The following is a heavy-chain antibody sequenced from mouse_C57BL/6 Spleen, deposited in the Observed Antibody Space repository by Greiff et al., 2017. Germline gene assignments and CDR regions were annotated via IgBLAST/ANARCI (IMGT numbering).Heavy chain of an antibody. J-gene: IGHJ2*01. CDR1: GYAFSSSW. V-gene: IGHV1-82*01. CDR3: ARGIDYFDY. CDR2: IYPGDGDT. Sequence: QVQLQQSGPELVKPGASVKISCKASGYAFSSSWMNWVKQRPGKGLEWIGRIYPGDGDTNYNGKFKGKATLTADKSSSTAYMQLSSLTSEDSAVYCCARGIDYFDYWGQGTTLTVSS.